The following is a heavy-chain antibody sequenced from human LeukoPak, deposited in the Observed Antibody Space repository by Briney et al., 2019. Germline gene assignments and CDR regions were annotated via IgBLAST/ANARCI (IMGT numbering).Heavy chain of an antibody. CDR2: ISGSGGST. V-gene: IGHV3-23*01. J-gene: IGHJ2*01. Sequence: GGSLRLSCAASRFTVSSNYMSWVRQAPGKGLEWVSAISGSGGSTYYADSVKGRFTISRDNSKNTLYLQMNSLRAEDTAVYYCAKYGGGWYFDLRGRGTLVTVSS. D-gene: IGHD4-23*01. CDR1: RFTVSSNY. CDR3: AKYGGGWYFDL.